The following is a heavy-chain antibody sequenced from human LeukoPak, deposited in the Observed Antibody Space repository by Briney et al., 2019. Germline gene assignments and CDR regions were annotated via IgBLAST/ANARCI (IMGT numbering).Heavy chain of an antibody. Sequence: GGSLRLSCAASGFTFDDYGMSWVRQAPGKGLEWVSGINWNGGSTGYADSVKGRFTISRDNAKNTLYLQMNSLRAEDTAVYYCAKWWKAAAGLGDIWGQGTMVTVSS. J-gene: IGHJ3*02. CDR3: AKWWKAAAGLGDI. CDR1: GFTFDDYG. D-gene: IGHD6-13*01. V-gene: IGHV3-20*04. CDR2: INWNGGST.